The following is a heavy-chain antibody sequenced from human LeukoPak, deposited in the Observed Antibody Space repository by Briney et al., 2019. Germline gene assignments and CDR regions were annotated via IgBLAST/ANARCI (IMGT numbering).Heavy chain of an antibody. CDR1: GFTFSSYG. CDR3: ARDYYDSSGYFYSDY. J-gene: IGHJ4*02. CDR2: IWYDGSNK. D-gene: IGHD3-22*01. Sequence: GGSLRLSCAASGFTFSSYGMHWVRKAPGKGLEWVAVIWYDGSNKYYADSVKGRFTISRDNSKNTLYLQMNSLRAEDTAVYYCARDYYDSSGYFYSDYWGQGTLVTVSS. V-gene: IGHV3-33*01.